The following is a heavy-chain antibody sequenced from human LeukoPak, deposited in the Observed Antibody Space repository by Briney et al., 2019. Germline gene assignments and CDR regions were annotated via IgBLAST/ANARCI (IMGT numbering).Heavy chain of an antibody. CDR2: INPNSGGT. CDR1: GCTFTGYY. Sequence: ASVKVSCKASGCTFTGYYMHWVRQAPGQGLEGMGRINPNSGGTNYAQKYQGRVTMTRDTSISTAYMELSRLRSDDTAVYYCARDLYYYDSSGPPLSDWGQGTLVTVSS. D-gene: IGHD3-22*01. V-gene: IGHV1-2*06. J-gene: IGHJ4*02. CDR3: ARDLYYYDSSGPPLSD.